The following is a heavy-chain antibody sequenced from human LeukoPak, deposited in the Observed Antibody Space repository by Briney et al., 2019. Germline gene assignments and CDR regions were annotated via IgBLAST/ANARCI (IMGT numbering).Heavy chain of an antibody. J-gene: IGHJ4*02. V-gene: IGHV1-2*02. D-gene: IGHD3-22*01. CDR2: INPNSGGT. CDR1: GYTFTGYY. Sequence: ASVKVSCKASGYTFTGYYMHWVRQAPGQGLEWMGWINPNSGGTNYAQKFQGRVTMTRDTSISTAYMELSRLRSDDTAVYYCAGGGDYYDSSGYYQNWGKGTLVTVSS. CDR3: AGGGDYYDSSGYYQN.